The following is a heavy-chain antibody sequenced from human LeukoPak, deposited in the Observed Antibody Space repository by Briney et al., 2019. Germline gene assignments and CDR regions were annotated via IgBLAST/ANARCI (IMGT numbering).Heavy chain of an antibody. CDR2: ISSSSSTI. CDR1: GFTFSSYS. D-gene: IGHD3-3*01. CDR3: ARDEAPVLRFLEWLWDFDY. V-gene: IGHV3-48*01. Sequence: GGSLRLSCAASGFTFSSYSMNWVRQAPGKGLEWVSYISSSSSTIYYADSVKGRFTISRDNAKNSLYLQMNSLRAEDTAVYYCARDEAPVLRFLEWLWDFDYWGQGTLVTVSS. J-gene: IGHJ4*02.